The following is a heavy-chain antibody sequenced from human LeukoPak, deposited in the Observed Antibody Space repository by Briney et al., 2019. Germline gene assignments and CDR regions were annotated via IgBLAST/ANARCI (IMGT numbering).Heavy chain of an antibody. D-gene: IGHD4-17*01. CDR2: MNPNSGNT. CDR1: GYIFTDYY. J-gene: IGHJ4*02. V-gene: IGHV1-8*03. Sequence: GASVTLSYTASGYIFTDYYMHWVRQATGQGLEWMGWMNPNSGNTGYAQKFQGRVTITRNTSISTAYMELSSLRSEDTAVYYCARFPDYGDYSPDYWGQGTLVTVSS. CDR3: ARFPDYGDYSPDY.